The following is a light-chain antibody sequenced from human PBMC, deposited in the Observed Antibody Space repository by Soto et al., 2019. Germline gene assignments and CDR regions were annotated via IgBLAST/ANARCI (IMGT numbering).Light chain of an antibody. CDR1: NIGSKS. CDR3: QVWDSSSDHLV. V-gene: IGLV3-21*02. CDR2: VDS. Sequence: SYELTQPPSVSVAPGQTARITCGGNNIGSKSVHWYQQKPGQAPVLFVYVDSDRPSGIPERFTGSNSGNTATLTISRVEAEDEAGYYCQVWDSSSDHLVFGGGTKLTVL. J-gene: IGLJ2*01.